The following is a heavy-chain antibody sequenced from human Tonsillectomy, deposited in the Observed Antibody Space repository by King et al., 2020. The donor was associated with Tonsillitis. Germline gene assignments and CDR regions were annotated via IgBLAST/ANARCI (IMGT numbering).Heavy chain of an antibody. Sequence: QLVQSGGGLVQPGGSLRLSCAASGFTFSSYAMSWVRQAPGKGLEWVSTIRGSGGSTYYAESGRGRFTISRDNSKNTLFLQMNSLRAEDTAVYYCAKYDAGFDILTGYYPFDYWGQGTLVTVSS. CDR1: GFTFSSYA. D-gene: IGHD3-9*01. V-gene: IGHV3-23*04. J-gene: IGHJ4*02. CDR2: IRGSGGST. CDR3: AKYDAGFDILTGYYPFDY.